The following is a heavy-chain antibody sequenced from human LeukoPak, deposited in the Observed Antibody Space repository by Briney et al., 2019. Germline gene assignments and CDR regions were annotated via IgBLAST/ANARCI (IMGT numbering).Heavy chain of an antibody. V-gene: IGHV3-48*03. CDR3: AELGITMIGGV. J-gene: IGHJ6*04. CDR2: ISSSDDTM. CDR1: GFTFSSYG. Sequence: PGGSLRLSCEASGFTFSSYGMNWVRQAPGKGLEWVSYISSSDDTMYYADSVKGRFTISRDNAKNSLYLQMNSLRAEDTAVYYCAELGITMIGGVWGKGTTVTISS. D-gene: IGHD3-10*02.